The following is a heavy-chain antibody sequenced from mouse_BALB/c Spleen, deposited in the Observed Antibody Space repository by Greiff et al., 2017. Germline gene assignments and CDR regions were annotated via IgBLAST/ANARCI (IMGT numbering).Heavy chain of an antibody. CDR3: TREDSNYYGSSFDY. Sequence: EVNVVESGGGLVKPGGSLKLSCAASGFTFSSYTMSWVRQTPEKRLEWVATISSGGSYTYYPDSVKGRFTISRDNAKNTLYLQMSSLKSEDTAMYYCTREDSNYYGSSFDYWGQGTTLTVSS. J-gene: IGHJ2*01. V-gene: IGHV5-6-4*01. D-gene: IGHD1-1*01. CDR2: ISSGGSYT. CDR1: GFTFSSYT.